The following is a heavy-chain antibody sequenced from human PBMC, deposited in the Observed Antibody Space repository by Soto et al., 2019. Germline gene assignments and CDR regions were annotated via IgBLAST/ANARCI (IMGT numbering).Heavy chain of an antibody. Sequence: QVQLQESGPGLVKPSQTLSLTCTVSGGSISSGGYYWTWIRQHPGEGLEWIGYLYYSGSTYYVPSLKSRVTISIHPSKNQLSLKLSSVTAADTAVYYCARSVFPWGQGTLVTVSS. CDR1: GGSISSGGYY. CDR3: ARSVFP. CDR2: LYYSGST. J-gene: IGHJ5*02. V-gene: IGHV4-31*03.